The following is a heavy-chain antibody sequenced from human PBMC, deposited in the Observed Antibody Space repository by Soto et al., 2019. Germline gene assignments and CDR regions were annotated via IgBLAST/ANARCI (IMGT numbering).Heavy chain of an antibody. CDR1: GGSISSSSYY. Sequence: QLQLQEPGPGLVKPSETLSLTCTVSGGSISSSSYYWGWIRQPPGKGLEWIGSIYYSGSTYYNPSLKSRVTISVDTSKNQFSLKLSSVTAADTAVYYCARLYSSGWPIRDDYWGQGTLVTVSS. V-gene: IGHV4-39*01. CDR2: IYYSGST. J-gene: IGHJ4*02. CDR3: ARLYSSGWPIRDDY. D-gene: IGHD6-19*01.